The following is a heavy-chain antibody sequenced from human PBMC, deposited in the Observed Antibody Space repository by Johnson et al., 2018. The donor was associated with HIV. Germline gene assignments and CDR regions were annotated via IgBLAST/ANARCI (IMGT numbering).Heavy chain of an antibody. CDR2: ISSSGSAI. V-gene: IGHV3-11*04. CDR3: AREMAWEDAFDI. Sequence: QVQLVESGGGVVQPGRSLRLSCAASGFTFSDYYMNWIRQAPGKGLEWVSYISSSGSAIYYAGSVKGRFTISRDNAKNSLFLQMNSLRAEDTAVYYCAREMAWEDAFDIWGQGTMVTVSS. CDR1: GFTFSDYY. D-gene: IGHD5-24*01. J-gene: IGHJ3*02.